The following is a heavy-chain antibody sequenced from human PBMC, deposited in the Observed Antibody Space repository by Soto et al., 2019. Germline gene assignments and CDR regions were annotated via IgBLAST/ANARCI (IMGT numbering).Heavy chain of an antibody. CDR3: ARDWADYCSGGSCYGGGWFDP. CDR1: GGTFSSYT. J-gene: IGHJ5*02. Sequence: QVQLLQSGAEVKKPGSSVKVSCKASGGTFSSYTISWVRQAPGQGLEWMGRIIPILGIANYAQKFQGRVTITADKYTSTSYMELSSLRSEDTAVYYCARDWADYCSGGSCYGGGWFDPWGQGTLVTVSS. CDR2: IIPILGIA. V-gene: IGHV1-69*08. D-gene: IGHD2-15*01.